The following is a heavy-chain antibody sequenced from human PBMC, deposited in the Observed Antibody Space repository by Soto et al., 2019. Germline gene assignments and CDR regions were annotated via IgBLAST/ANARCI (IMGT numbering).Heavy chain of an antibody. D-gene: IGHD6-25*01. J-gene: IGHJ5*02. CDR3: ARDRSSGFNYFDP. Sequence: QVQLVQSGAEVKKPGASVKVSCKASGYTFTNYDVTWVRQAPGQGLEWMGWISADNGNTNYAQSLQGRVIMTTDTSTSTAYMELRRLRSDDTAVYYCARDRSSGFNYFDPWGQGTLVTVSS. CDR1: GYTFTNYD. V-gene: IGHV1-18*01. CDR2: ISADNGNT.